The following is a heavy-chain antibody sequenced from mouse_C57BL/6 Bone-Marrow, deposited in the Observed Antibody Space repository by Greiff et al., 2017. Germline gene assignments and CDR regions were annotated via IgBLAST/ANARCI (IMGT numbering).Heavy chain of an antibody. CDR1: GFTFSSYA. CDR3: ARNWDLHY. Sequence: EVKLQESGGGLVKPGGSLKLSCAASGFTFSSYAMSWVRQTPEKRLEWVATISDGGSYTYYPDNVKGRFTISRDNAKNNLYLQISHLKSEDTAMYYCARNWDLHYWGQGTPLTVSS. V-gene: IGHV5-4*03. J-gene: IGHJ2*01. CDR2: ISDGGSYT. D-gene: IGHD4-1*01.